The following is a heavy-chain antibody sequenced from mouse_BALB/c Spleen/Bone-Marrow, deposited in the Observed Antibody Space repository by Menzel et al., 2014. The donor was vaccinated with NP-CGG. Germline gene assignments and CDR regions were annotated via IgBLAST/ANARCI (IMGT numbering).Heavy chain of an antibody. CDR2: IWAGGST. CDR3: AREGNLAY. J-gene: IGHJ3*01. CDR1: GFSLTIYG. D-gene: IGHD2-1*01. V-gene: IGHV2-9*02. Sequence: VQLQQSGPGLVAPSQSLSITCTVSGFSLTIYGVHWVRQPPGKGLEWLGIIWAGGSTNYNSALMSRLSISKDNSKSQVFLKMNSLQTDDTAMYYCAREGNLAYWGQGTLVTVSA.